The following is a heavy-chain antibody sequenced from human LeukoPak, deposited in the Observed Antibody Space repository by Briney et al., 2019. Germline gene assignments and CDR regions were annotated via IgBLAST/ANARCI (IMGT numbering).Heavy chain of an antibody. CDR1: GGSISSYY. J-gene: IGHJ6*03. CDR3: ARNPRWYYDSSGYYQKDYYYYYMDV. V-gene: IGHV4-59*01. CDR2: IYYSVST. D-gene: IGHD3-22*01. Sequence: SETLSLTCTVSGGSISSYYWSWIRQPPGKGLEWIGYIYYSVSTNYNPSLKSRVTISVDTSKNQFSLKLSSVTAADTAVYYCARNPRWYYDSSGYYQKDYYYYYMDVWGKGTTVTVSS.